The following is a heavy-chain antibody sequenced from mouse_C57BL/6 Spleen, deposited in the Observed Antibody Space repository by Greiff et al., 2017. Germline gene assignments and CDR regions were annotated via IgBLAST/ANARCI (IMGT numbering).Heavy chain of an antibody. Sequence: EVQLQQSVAELVRPGASVKLSCTASGFNIKNTYMHWVKQRPEQGLEWIGRIAPANGTTKYAPKFQGKATITADTSSNTAYLQLSSLTSEDTAIYYVSRDYYGNYEGYFDYWGQGTTLTVSS. CDR2: IAPANGTT. D-gene: IGHD2-1*01. CDR1: GFNIKNTY. CDR3: SRDYYGNYEGYFDY. V-gene: IGHV14-3*01. J-gene: IGHJ2*01.